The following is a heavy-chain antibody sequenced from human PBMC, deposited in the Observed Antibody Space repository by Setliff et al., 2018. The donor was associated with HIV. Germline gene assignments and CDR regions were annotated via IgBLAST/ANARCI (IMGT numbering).Heavy chain of an antibody. Sequence: PSETLSLTCTVSGGSISRYYWNWIRQPAGKGLEWIGRIYGSGDTNYNPSLKSRVTMSIDTSNNRFSLRLTSVTAADTAVYYCVNPSGAMGDFDSWGQGTLVTVSS. CDR2: IYGSGDT. V-gene: IGHV4-4*07. CDR3: VNPSGAMGDFDS. J-gene: IGHJ4*02. D-gene: IGHD3-16*01. CDR1: GGSISRYY.